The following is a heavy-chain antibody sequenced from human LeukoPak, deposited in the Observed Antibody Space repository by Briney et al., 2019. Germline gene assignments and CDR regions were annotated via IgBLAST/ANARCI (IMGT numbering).Heavy chain of an antibody. V-gene: IGHV4-34*01. D-gene: IGHD1-26*01. CDR2: ISHIGST. CDR3: ARGRWEVRFDP. Sequence: PSETLSLTCAVYGGSFCGYYWSWVRQPPGKGLQWIGEISHIGSTNYNPSLESRVTISVDTSKNQFSLKLSSVTAADTAVYYCARGRWEVRFDPWGQGTLVTVSS. CDR1: GGSFCGYY. J-gene: IGHJ5*02.